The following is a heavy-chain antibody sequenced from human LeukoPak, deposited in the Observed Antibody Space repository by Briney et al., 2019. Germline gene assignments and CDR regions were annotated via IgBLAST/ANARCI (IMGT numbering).Heavy chain of an antibody. CDR3: ASQGPYTAVVF. Sequence: ASVKVSCKASGGTFSSYAISWVRQAPGQGLEWMGRIIPILGIANYAQKFQGRVTITAGKSTSTAYMELSSLRSEDTAVYYCASQGPYTAVVFGGQGTLVTVSS. CDR2: IIPILGIA. D-gene: IGHD5-18*01. J-gene: IGHJ4*02. V-gene: IGHV1-69*04. CDR1: GGTFSSYA.